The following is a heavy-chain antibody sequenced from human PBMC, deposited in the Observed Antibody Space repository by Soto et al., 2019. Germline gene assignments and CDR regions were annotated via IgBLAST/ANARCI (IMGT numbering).Heavy chain of an antibody. D-gene: IGHD1-7*01. CDR3: ARDPIWTYTWNYARLNYLEP. CDR2: IHTAKGNT. V-gene: IGHV1-3*04. J-gene: IGHJ5*02. CDR1: GYSFTNNF. Sequence: AASVKVSCKSSGYSFTNNFIHWLHQPPGQTLERMGWIHTAKGNTKYSQKFEARVTLTRDTAASTAYMELNSLRSDDTAVYYCARDPIWTYTWNYARLNYLEPWGQGTLVTVSS.